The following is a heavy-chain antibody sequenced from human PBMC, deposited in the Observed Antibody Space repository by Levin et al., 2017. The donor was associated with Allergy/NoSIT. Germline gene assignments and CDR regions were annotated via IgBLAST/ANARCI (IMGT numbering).Heavy chain of an antibody. CDR2: ISFDGSNK. CDR1: GFTFSSYA. CDR3: AREYCSGGSCYRYYGMDV. Sequence: GGSLRLSCAASGFTFSSYAMHWVRQAPGKGLEWVAVISFDGSNKYYADSVKGRFTISRDNSKNTLYLQMNSLRAEDTAVYYCAREYCSGGSCYRYYGMDVWGQGTTVTVSS. D-gene: IGHD2-15*01. V-gene: IGHV3-30-3*01. J-gene: IGHJ6*02.